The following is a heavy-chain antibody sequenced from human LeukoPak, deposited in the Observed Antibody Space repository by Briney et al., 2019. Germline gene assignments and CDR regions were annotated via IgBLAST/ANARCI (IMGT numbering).Heavy chain of an antibody. CDR2: IYTSGST. Sequence: SETLPLTCTVSGGSISSYYWSWIRQPAGKGLEWIGRIYTSGSTNYNPSLKSRVTMSVDTSKNQFSLKLSSVTAADTAVYYCARDQYYYDSSGYPFDYRGQGTLVTVSS. CDR3: ARDQYYYDSSGYPFDY. CDR1: GGSISSYY. V-gene: IGHV4-4*07. J-gene: IGHJ4*02. D-gene: IGHD3-22*01.